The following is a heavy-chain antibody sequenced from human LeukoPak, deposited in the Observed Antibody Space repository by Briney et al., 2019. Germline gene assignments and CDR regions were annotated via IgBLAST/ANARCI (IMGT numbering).Heavy chain of an antibody. CDR2: IYHSGST. D-gene: IGHD3-3*01. J-gene: IGHJ4*02. CDR1: GYSISRGYY. V-gene: IGHV4-38-2*01. Sequence: PSETLSLTCAVSGYSISRGYYWGWIRQPPGKGLEWIGSIYHSGSTYYTLSRKGRVTISVSTSSNQFSLKLCSVTAADTYVYDCAGQRVHYDFWSGYYENWGQGTLVTVSS. CDR3: AGQRVHYDFWSGYYEN.